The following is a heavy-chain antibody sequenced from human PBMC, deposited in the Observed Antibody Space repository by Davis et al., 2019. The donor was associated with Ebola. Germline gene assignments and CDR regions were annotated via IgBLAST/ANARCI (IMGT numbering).Heavy chain of an antibody. CDR3: ARDVAANDRGLLWFREYSMDV. V-gene: IGHV3-11*01. CDR2: ISSSGSTI. D-gene: IGHD3-10*01. Sequence: GGSLRLSCAASGFTFDDYAMHWVRQAPGKGLEWVSYISSSGSTIYYADSVKGRFTISRDNAKNSLYLQMNSLRAEDTAVYYCARDVAANDRGLLWFREYSMDVWGQGTTVTVSS. J-gene: IGHJ6*03. CDR1: GFTFDDYA.